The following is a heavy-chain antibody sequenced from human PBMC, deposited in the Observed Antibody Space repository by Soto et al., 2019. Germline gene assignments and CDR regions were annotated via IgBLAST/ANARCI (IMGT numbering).Heavy chain of an antibody. D-gene: IGHD3-10*01. CDR3: AREYMVRGARMDV. CDR2: IYHSGST. J-gene: IGHJ6*02. Sequence: PSETLSLTCAVSGGSISSGGYSWSWIRQPPGKGLEWIGYIYHSGSTYYNPSLKGRVTISVDRSKNQFSLKLSSVTAADTAVYYCAREYMVRGARMDVWGQGTTVTVSS. V-gene: IGHV4-30-2*01. CDR1: GGSISSGGYS.